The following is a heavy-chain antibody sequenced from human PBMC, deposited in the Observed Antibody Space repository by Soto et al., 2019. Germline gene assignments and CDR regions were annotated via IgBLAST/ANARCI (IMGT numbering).Heavy chain of an antibody. J-gene: IGHJ3*02. CDR2: ISYDGSNK. CDR1: GFTFSSYA. D-gene: IGHD3-9*01. V-gene: IGHV3-30-3*01. CDR3: ASGGFTISSLGAFDI. Sequence: QVQLVESGEGVVQPGRSLRLSCAASGFTFSSYAMHWVRQAPGKGLAWVAVISYDGSNKYYAVSVKGRFTISRDNSKNTLYLQMNSLRAEDTDVYYCASGGFTISSLGAFDIWGQGTMVIVSS.